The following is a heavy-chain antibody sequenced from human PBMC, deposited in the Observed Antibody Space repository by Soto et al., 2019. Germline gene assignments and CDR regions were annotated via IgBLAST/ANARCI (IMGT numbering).Heavy chain of an antibody. J-gene: IGHJ6*02. Sequence: QVQLVESGGGAVQPGRSLRLSCAASGFSFSSYGIHWVRQVPGKGLEWVAVISYDGNNKYYADSVKGRFTISRDNSKNTLYLQMESLRAEDTAVYYCAKDAGLSDLWTHYYYGMDVWGQGTTVTVSS. CDR2: ISYDGNNK. D-gene: IGHD1-1*01. V-gene: IGHV3-30*18. CDR3: AKDAGLSDLWTHYYYGMDV. CDR1: GFSFSSYG.